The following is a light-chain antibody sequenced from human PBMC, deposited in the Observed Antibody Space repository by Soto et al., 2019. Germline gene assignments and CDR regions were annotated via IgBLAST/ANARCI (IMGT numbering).Light chain of an antibody. CDR2: EVY. CDR3: SSYTNRNTLL. V-gene: IGLV2-14*01. Sequence: QSALTQPASVSGSPGQSITISCTGISSGGYNFVSWYQHHPGKAPKLMIYEVYNRPSGISDRFAGSRSGNTASLIISGLQPEDEADYYCSSYTNRNTLLFGGGTKLTVL. CDR1: SSGGYNF. J-gene: IGLJ2*01.